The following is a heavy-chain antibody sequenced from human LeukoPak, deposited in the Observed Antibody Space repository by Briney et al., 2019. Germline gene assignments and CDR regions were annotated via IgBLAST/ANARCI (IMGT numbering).Heavy chain of an antibody. CDR1: GYTFTDYY. Sequence: ASVKVSCKASGYTFTDYYMHWVRQAPGQGLEWMGWINPNSGGTNYAQQFQGRVTMTRDTSISTAYMELSNLRSDDTAVDYCARGRAGAGGRWFDPWGQGTLVTVSS. J-gene: IGHJ5*02. CDR3: ARGRAGAGGRWFDP. V-gene: IGHV1-2*02. CDR2: INPNSGGT. D-gene: IGHD6-13*01.